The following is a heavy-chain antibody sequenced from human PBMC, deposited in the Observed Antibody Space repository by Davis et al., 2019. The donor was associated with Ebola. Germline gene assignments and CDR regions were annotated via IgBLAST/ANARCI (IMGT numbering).Heavy chain of an antibody. CDR2: INAGNGNT. CDR3: ARDYSEVFWWFDP. CDR1: GYTFTSYA. V-gene: IGHV1-3*01. D-gene: IGHD2-15*01. Sequence: ASVKVSCKASGYTFTSYAMHWVRQAPGQRLEWMGWINAGNGNTKYSQKFQGRVTITRDTSASTAYMELSSLRSEDTAVYYCARDYSEVFWWFDPWGQGTLVTVSS. J-gene: IGHJ5*02.